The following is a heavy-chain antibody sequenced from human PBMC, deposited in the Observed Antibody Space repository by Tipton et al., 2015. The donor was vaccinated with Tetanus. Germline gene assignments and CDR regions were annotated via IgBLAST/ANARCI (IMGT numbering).Heavy chain of an antibody. Sequence: TLSLTCTVSGGSITSNYWSWIRQPPGKGLEWIGEINHSGSTNYNPSLKSRVTISVDTSKNQFSLKVSSVTAADTAVYYCARDDYYDGRGLYYYGLDVWGQGTTVTVSS. CDR1: GGSITSNY. CDR3: ARDDYYDGRGLYYYGLDV. J-gene: IGHJ6*02. D-gene: IGHD3-22*01. V-gene: IGHV4-34*01. CDR2: INHSGST.